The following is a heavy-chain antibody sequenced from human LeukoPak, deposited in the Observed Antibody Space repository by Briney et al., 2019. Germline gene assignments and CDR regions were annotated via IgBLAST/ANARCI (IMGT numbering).Heavy chain of an antibody. CDR3: ARDRDIVVADNAFDI. V-gene: IGHV4-39*07. CDR2: IYYSGST. J-gene: IGHJ3*02. Sequence: SETLSLTCTVSGGSISSSSYYWDWIRQPPGKGLEWIGSIYYSGSTYYNPSLKSRVTISVDTSKNQFSLKLSSVTAADTAVYYCARDRDIVVADNAFDIWGQGTMVTVSS. D-gene: IGHD2-15*01. CDR1: GGSISSSSYY.